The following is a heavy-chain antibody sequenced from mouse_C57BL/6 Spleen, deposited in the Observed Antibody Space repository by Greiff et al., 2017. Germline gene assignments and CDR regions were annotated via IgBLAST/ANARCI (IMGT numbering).Heavy chain of an antibody. CDR1: GFNIKDDY. D-gene: IGHD4-1*01. CDR3: TRNWDWYFDV. CDR2: IDPENGDT. V-gene: IGHV14-4*01. Sequence: EVKLVESGAELVRPGASVKLSCTASGFNIKDDYMHWVKQRPEQGLEWIGWIDPENGDTEYASKFQGKATITADTSSNTAYLQLSSLTSEDTAVYYCTRNWDWYFDVWGTGTTVTVSS. J-gene: IGHJ1*03.